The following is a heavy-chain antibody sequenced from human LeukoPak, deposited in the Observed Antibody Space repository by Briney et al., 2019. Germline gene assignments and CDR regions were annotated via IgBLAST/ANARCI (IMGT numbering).Heavy chain of an antibody. Sequence: PSETLSLTCSVYSESFSGGYWSWIRQPPGNGLDWIGEISDNEGIKYSPSLKSRVTISVDTSKNQFSLKLTSVTAADTAVYYCARGLDRSKTGYWGQGSLVTVSS. CDR3: ARGLDRSKTGY. J-gene: IGHJ4*02. CDR2: ISDNEGI. D-gene: IGHD3-22*01. V-gene: IGHV4-34*01. CDR1: SESFSGGY.